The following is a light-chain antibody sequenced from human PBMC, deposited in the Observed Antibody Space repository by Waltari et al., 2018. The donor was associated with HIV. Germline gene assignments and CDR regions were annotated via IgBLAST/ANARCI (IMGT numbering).Light chain of an antibody. CDR2: DAS. V-gene: IGKV3-11*01. CDR1: QSVSSY. Sequence: EIVLKQSPATLYLSPGARATLSCRASQSVSSYLALYQQKPGQAPRLLIYDASNRATGIPARFSGSGSGTDFTLTISSLEPEDFAVYYCQQRSNWPRLTFGGGTKVEIK. CDR3: QQRSNWPRLT. J-gene: IGKJ4*01.